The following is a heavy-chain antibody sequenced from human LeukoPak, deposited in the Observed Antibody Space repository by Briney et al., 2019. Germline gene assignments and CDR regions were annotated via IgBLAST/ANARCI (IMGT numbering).Heavy chain of an antibody. J-gene: IGHJ6*03. V-gene: IGHV4-59*01. CDR2: MYYSGST. CDR1: GVSISGYY. D-gene: IGHD2-21*02. Sequence: ASETLSLTCIVSGVSISGYYWSWVRQAPGKGLEWIGYMYYSGSTNQNPSLKSRLTISVDTSKNQVSLKLISATAADTAVYYCARGTASGYYYYMDVWGRGTTVTVS. CDR3: ARGTASGYYYYMDV.